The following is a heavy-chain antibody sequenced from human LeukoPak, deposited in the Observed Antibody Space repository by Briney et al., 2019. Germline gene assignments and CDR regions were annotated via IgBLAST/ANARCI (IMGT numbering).Heavy chain of an antibody. J-gene: IGHJ4*02. Sequence: SETLSLTCTVSGGSISSYYWSWIRQPPGKGLEWIGYIYYSGSTNYNPSLKSRVTISVDTSKNQFSLKLSSVTAADTVVYYCARGNGYSGIDYWGQGTLVTVSS. D-gene: IGHD5-24*01. V-gene: IGHV4-59*08. CDR3: ARGNGYSGIDY. CDR1: GGSISSYY. CDR2: IYYSGST.